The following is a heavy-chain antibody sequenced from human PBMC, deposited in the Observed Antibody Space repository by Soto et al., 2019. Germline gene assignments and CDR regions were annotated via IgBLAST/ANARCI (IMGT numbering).Heavy chain of an antibody. CDR1: GYTSTGYY. Sequence: ASVKVSCKASGYTSTGYYMHWLRQAPGQGLEWMGWINPSSGGTNYAQKFQGWVTMTRDTSISTAYMELSRLRYDDTAVYYCATQRLYCSSTSCYTAGFDYWGQGTLVTVSS. CDR2: INPSSGGT. D-gene: IGHD2-2*02. J-gene: IGHJ4*02. CDR3: ATQRLYCSSTSCYTAGFDY. V-gene: IGHV1-2*04.